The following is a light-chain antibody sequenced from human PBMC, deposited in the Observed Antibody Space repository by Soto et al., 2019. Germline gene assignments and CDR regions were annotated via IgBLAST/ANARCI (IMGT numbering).Light chain of an antibody. V-gene: IGKV3-20*01. CDR3: QQYHIWPSIT. Sequence: EIVLTQSPGTLSLSPGERATLSCRASQSVSSSYLAWYQQKPGQAPRLLIYGASSRATGIPDRFSGSGSGTDFTLTISRLEPEDFAVYYCQQYHIWPSITFGQGTRLEIK. CDR2: GAS. J-gene: IGKJ5*01. CDR1: QSVSSSY.